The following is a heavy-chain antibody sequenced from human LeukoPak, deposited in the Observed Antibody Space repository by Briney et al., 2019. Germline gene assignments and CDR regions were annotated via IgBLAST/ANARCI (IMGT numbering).Heavy chain of an antibody. Sequence: PGGSLRLSCAASGFTISSTYMSWVRQAPGKGLEWVLLIYTGGNTYYAGSVKGRLTLSRDNSKNTVYLQMNSLRVEDTAMYYCATISDLLFYFDSWGQGTLVTVSS. CDR1: GFTISSTY. CDR2: IYTGGNT. CDR3: ATISDLLFYFDS. V-gene: IGHV3-66*01. J-gene: IGHJ4*02.